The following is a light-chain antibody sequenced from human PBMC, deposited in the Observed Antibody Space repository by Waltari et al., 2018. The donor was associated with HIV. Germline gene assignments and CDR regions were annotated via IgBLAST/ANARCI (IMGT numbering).Light chain of an antibody. CDR1: SSDIGSYHY. V-gene: IGLV2-14*01. CDR3: SSYTSTSTLL. J-gene: IGLJ3*02. Sequence: QSALTQPASVSGSLGQSITISCIGTSSDIGSYHYVSWYQHHPDKAPTLVISDANARPSGVPFRFSGSKSGNTASLTISGLQAEDEADYYCSSYTSTSTLLFGGGTKVTVL. CDR2: DAN.